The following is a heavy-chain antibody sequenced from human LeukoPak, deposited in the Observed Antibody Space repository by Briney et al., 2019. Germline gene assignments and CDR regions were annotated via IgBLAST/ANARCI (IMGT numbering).Heavy chain of an antibody. CDR2: ISNSGFYI. Sequence: PGGSLRLSCTASGFTFSTYSMNWVRQAPGKGLEWVSSISNSGFYIYYADSVKGRFTLSRDNAKNSLYLQMDSLRAEDKAVYYCAGGPHILTAFSPDYWGHGTLVTASP. V-gene: IGHV3-21*01. CDR1: GFTFSTYS. J-gene: IGHJ4*03. D-gene: IGHD3-9*01. CDR3: AGGPHILTAFSPDY.